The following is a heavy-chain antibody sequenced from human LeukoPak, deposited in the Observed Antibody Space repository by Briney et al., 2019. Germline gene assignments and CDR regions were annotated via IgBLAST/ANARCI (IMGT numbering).Heavy chain of an antibody. D-gene: IGHD5-18*01. CDR1: GGSMSSYY. CDR2: IYHSGST. Sequence: SETLSLSCTVSGGSMSSYYWSWLRQPPGMGLEWIAYIYHSGSTNYNPSLKSRVTISVDTSKNQFSLNLSSVTAADTAIYYCARGRGYRYRTCASSGPGTLVTVSS. V-gene: IGHV4-59*01. J-gene: IGHJ5*02. CDR3: ARGRGYRYRTCAS.